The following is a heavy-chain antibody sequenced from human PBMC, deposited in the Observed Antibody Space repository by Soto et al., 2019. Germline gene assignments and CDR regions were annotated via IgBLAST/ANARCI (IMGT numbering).Heavy chain of an antibody. J-gene: IGHJ6*02. D-gene: IGHD3-3*01. CDR2: INAYNGNT. Sequence: ASVKVSCKASGYTFTSYGISWVRQAPGQGLEWKGWINAYNGNTNYAQHLQGRVSMTTDTSTSTAYMDLRSLRSDDTAVYYCARDLCITTFGVYSMYCYGMDVSGQGSSVTGSS. CDR1: GYTFTSYG. CDR3: ARDLCITTFGVYSMYCYGMDV. V-gene: IGHV1-18*01.